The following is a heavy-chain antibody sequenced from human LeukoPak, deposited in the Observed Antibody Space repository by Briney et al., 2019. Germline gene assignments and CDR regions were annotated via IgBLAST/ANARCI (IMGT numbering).Heavy chain of an antibody. CDR1: GYTFTSYG. D-gene: IGHD3-22*01. Sequence: ASVTVSCKASGYTFTSYGISWVRQAPGQGLEWMGGIIPIFGTANYAQKFQGRVTITTDESTSTAYMELSNLRSEDTAVYYCARISEGYYDSSGYPIYYFDYWGQGTLVTVSS. CDR3: ARISEGYYDSSGYPIYYFDY. CDR2: IIPIFGTA. J-gene: IGHJ4*02. V-gene: IGHV1-69*05.